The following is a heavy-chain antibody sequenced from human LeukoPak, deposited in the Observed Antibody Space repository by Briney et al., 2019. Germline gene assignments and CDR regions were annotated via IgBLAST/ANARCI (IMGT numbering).Heavy chain of an antibody. CDR2: INAGNGNT. J-gene: IGHJ4*02. CDR3: ARSYYYYDSSGFDY. D-gene: IGHD3-22*01. Sequence: ASVKVSCKASGYTFTSYYMHWVRQAPGQRLEWMGWINAGNGNTKYSQKFQGRVTITRDTSASTAYMELSSLRSEDTAVYYCARSYYYYDSSGFDYWGQGTLVTVSS. CDR1: GYTFTSYY. V-gene: IGHV1-3*01.